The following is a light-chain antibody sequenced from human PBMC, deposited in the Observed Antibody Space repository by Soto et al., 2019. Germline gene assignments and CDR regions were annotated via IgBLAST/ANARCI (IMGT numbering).Light chain of an antibody. CDR3: AAWDDSLNAHNYV. CDR2: SNN. Sequence: QSVLTQPPSASGTPGQRVTISCSGRSSNIGSNTVNWYQQLPGTAPKLLIYSNNQRPSGVPDRFSGSKSGTSASLAISGLQSEDEADYYCAAWDDSLNAHNYVFGTGTKLTVL. J-gene: IGLJ1*01. V-gene: IGLV1-44*01. CDR1: SSNIGSNT.